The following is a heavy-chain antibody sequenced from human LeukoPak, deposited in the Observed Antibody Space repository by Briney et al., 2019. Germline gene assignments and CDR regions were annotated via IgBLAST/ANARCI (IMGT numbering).Heavy chain of an antibody. D-gene: IGHD3-10*01. J-gene: IGHJ4*02. CDR3: ARVDLMVRGVLDY. CDR2: ISGSGGST. V-gene: IGHV3-23*01. CDR1: GFTFSSYA. Sequence: PGGSLRLSCAASGFTFSSYAMSWVRQAPGKGLEWVSAISGSGGSTYYADSVKGRFTISRDNSKNTLYLQMNSLRAEDTAVYYCARVDLMVRGVLDYWGQGTLVTVSS.